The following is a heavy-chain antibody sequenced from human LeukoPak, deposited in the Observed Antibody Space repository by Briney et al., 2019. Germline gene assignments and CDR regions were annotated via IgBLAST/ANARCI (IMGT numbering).Heavy chain of an antibody. V-gene: IGHV3-30*02. Sequence: PGGSLRLSCAASGFTFSSYAIHWVRQGPGKGLEWVAYIAHHGSNKYYADSVKGRFTISRDNSKGTLYLQMSSLRADDTAVYYCAKDGSWSCTDWGQGTLVTVSS. CDR1: GFTFSSYA. CDR2: IAHHGSNK. D-gene: IGHD2-8*02. J-gene: IGHJ4*02. CDR3: AKDGSWSCTD.